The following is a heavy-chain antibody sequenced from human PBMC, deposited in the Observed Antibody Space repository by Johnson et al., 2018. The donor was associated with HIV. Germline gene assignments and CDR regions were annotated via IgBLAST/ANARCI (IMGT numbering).Heavy chain of an antibody. CDR3: AAGGGDCYPSHWGFCAFDI. J-gene: IGHJ3*02. Sequence: VQLVESGGGRAKPGGSLRLSCAVSGFSFTNAWMSWVRQAPGKGLEWVGHIKSKTDGATTDYAAPVRGRFTISRDNAKTSLYLQMNSLRAEDTAVYYCAAGGGDCYPSHWGFCAFDIWGRGTMVTVSS. CDR2: IKSKTDGATT. V-gene: IGHV3-15*01. D-gene: IGHD2-21*01. CDR1: GFSFTNAW.